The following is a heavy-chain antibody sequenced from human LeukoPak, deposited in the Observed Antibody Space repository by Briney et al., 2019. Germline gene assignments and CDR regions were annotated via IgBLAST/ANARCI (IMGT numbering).Heavy chain of an antibody. D-gene: IGHD3-10*01. CDR2: INPSGGST. V-gene: IGHV1-46*01. CDR3: ARGTYYYGSGSLKFDY. J-gene: IGHJ4*02. CDR1: GYTFTSYY. Sequence: ASVKVSCKASGYTFTSYYMHWVRQAPGQGLEWMGIINPSGGSTSYAQKFQGRVTMTRDTSISTAYMELSRLRSDDTAVYYCARGTYYYGSGSLKFDYWGQGTLVTVSS.